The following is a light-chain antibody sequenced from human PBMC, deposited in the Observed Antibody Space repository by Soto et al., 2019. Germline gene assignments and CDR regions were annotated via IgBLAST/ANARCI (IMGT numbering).Light chain of an antibody. J-gene: IGKJ1*01. CDR1: QSISSY. CDR3: QQYNSYSWT. Sequence: IQLTQFPSCVSAPVGDRVSITCRASQSISSYLNWYQQKPGTAPNLLIYHASNLRGGVPSRFSGGGSGTEFTLTISSLQPDDIATYSCQQYNSYSWTSGQGTMVAIK. CDR2: HAS. V-gene: IGKV1-5*01.